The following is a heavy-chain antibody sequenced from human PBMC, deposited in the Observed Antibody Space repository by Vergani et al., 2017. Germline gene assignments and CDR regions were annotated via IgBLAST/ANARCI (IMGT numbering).Heavy chain of an antibody. CDR1: GYTFSTYG. D-gene: IGHD4-17*01. CDR3: ARVHGDYAPPGDGRID. Sequence: QVQLVQSGAEVKKPGASVKVSCKASGYTFSTYGISWVRQAPGQGLEWMGWISAYNGNTNYPEKFQGRLTMTTDTSTRTAYMELRSLRSDDTAVYYCARVHGDYAPPGDGRIDWGQGTLVTVSS. J-gene: IGHJ4*02. V-gene: IGHV1-18*01. CDR2: ISAYNGNT.